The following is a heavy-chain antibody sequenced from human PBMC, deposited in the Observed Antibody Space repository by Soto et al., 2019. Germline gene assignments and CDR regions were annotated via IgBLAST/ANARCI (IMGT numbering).Heavy chain of an antibody. D-gene: IGHD4-4*01. J-gene: IGHJ4*02. V-gene: IGHV1-3*01. CDR1: GYTFTSYA. CDR3: ARAMTTGYFDY. CDR2: IDAGNGNT. Sequence: EASVKVSCKASGYTFTSYAMHWVRQAPGQRLEWMGWIDAGNGNTKYSQKFQGRVTITRDTSASTAYMELSSLRSEDTAVYYCARAMTTGYFDYWGQGTLVTVSS.